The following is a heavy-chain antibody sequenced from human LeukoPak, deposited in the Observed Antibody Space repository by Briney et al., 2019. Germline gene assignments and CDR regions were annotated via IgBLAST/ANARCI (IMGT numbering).Heavy chain of an antibody. CDR2: INPNSGAT. J-gene: IGHJ4*02. V-gene: IGHV1-2*02. CDR1: GYTFSDYC. D-gene: IGHD2-21*02. CDR3: AKDGPADCGGDCYSPDY. Sequence: ASVKVSCKASGYTFSDYCIHWVRQAPGQGLDWMGWINPNSGATNYPQKFQGRITMTRDTSISTAYMVLSRLRSDDTAMYYCAKDGPADCGGDCYSPDYWGQGSLVTVSS.